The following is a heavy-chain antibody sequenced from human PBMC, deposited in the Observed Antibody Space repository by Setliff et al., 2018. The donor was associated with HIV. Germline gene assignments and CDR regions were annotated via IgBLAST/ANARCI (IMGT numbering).Heavy chain of an antibody. Sequence: ASVKVSCKASGYTFTGYYIHWIRQAPGRGLQWLGWINPNDGGTNYAQKFQGRVTMTRDTSIKTAYMELSSLRSDDTAVYYCARRQQWLGREYYFDYWGQGTLVTVSS. CDR1: GYTFTGYY. V-gene: IGHV1-2*02. D-gene: IGHD6-19*01. CDR2: INPNDGGT. J-gene: IGHJ4*02. CDR3: ARRQQWLGREYYFDY.